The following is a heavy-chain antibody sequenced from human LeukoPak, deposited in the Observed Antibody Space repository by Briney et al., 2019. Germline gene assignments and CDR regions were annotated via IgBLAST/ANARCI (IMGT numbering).Heavy chain of an antibody. J-gene: IGHJ4*02. CDR3: AKDGSGYSSGWIRGYFDY. V-gene: IGHV3-9*01. D-gene: IGHD6-19*01. CDR1: GFTFDDYA. Sequence: PGGSLRLSCAASGFTFDDYAMHWVRQAPGKGLEWVSGISWNSGSIGYADSVKGRFTISRDNAKNSLYLQMNSLRAEDTALYYCAKDGSGYSSGWIRGYFDYWGQGTLVTVSS. CDR2: ISWNSGSI.